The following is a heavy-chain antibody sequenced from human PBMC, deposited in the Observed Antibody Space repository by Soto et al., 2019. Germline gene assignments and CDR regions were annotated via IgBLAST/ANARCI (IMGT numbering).Heavy chain of an antibody. Sequence: SETLSLTCAVSGDSISSGNYYWSWIRQPPGKGQKWIGFIYYSGSTYYNPSLKSRVTISVDTSKNQFSLKLSSVTAADTAVYYCARAEFSTGPAFYGASRDFDYWGQGTLVTVSS. J-gene: IGHJ4*02. V-gene: IGHV4-30-4*01. CDR1: GDSISSGNYY. CDR2: IYYSGST. D-gene: IGHD4-17*01. CDR3: ARAEFSTGPAFYGASRDFDY.